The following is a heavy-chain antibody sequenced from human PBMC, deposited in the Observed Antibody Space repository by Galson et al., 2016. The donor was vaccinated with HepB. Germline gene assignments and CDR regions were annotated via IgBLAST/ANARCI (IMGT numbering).Heavy chain of an antibody. CDR1: GGSISSGGYY. V-gene: IGHV4-31*03. D-gene: IGHD6-6*01. CDR2: IYHSGST. CDR3: ARCSRSAAYYYYGMDV. Sequence: LSLTCTVSGGSISSGGYYWSWIRQHPGKGLEWIGYIYHSGSTYYNPSLKSRVTISVDTSKNQVSLKLSSVTAADTAVYYCARCSRSAAYYYYGMDVWGQGTTVIVSS. J-gene: IGHJ6*02.